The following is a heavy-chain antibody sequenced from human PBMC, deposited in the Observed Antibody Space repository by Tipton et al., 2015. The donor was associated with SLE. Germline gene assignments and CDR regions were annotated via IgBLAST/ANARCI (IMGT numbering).Heavy chain of an antibody. CDR2: IYYSGST. Sequence: TLSFTCTVSGGSISSYYWSWIRQPPGKGLEWIGYIYYSGSTNYNPSLKSRVTISVDTSKNQFSLKLSSVTAADTAVYYCARDQDSGSYRGQNAFDIWGQGTMVTVSS. CDR3: ARDQDSGSYRGQNAFDI. V-gene: IGHV4-59*01. CDR1: GGSISSYY. D-gene: IGHD1-26*01. J-gene: IGHJ3*02.